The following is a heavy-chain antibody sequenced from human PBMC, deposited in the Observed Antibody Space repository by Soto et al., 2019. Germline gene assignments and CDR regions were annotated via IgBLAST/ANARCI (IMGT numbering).Heavy chain of an antibody. D-gene: IGHD2-2*01. CDR1: GYTFTSYG. V-gene: IGHV1-18*01. J-gene: IGHJ4*02. CDR2: ISAYNGNT. Sequence: QVQLVQSGAEVKKPGASVKVSCKASGYTFTSYGISWVRQAPGQGLEWMGWISAYNGNTNYAQKLQGRITMTTDTPTSTDYMELRKLGSDDTAVYYGAREDPPSVNWGQGTLVTVSS. CDR3: AREDPPSVN.